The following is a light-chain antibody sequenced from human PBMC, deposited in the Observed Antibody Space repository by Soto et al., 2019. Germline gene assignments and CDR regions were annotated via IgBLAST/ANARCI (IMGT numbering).Light chain of an antibody. Sequence: DIQMTQSPSTLSASVGDRVTITCRASQRITNWLAWYQQKPGKAPKFLIYKASNLESGVPSRFSGSGSGTDFTLTIISLQPDDFSTYYCQQYNSYPVTFGGGTKVEI. CDR3: QQYNSYPVT. J-gene: IGKJ4*01. CDR2: KAS. CDR1: QRITNW. V-gene: IGKV1-5*03.